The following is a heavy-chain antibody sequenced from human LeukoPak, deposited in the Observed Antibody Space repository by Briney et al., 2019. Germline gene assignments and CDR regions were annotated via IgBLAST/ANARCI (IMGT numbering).Heavy chain of an antibody. CDR3: AREYGEPGYYDSSGYYYGVAFDI. J-gene: IGHJ3*02. D-gene: IGHD3-22*01. V-gene: IGHV1-18*01. CDR1: GYTFTSYG. Sequence: ASVKVSCKASGYTFTSYGISWVRQAPGQGLEWMGWISAYNGNTNYAQKLQGRVTMTTDTSTSTAYMELRSLRSDDTAVYYCAREYGEPGYYDSSGYYYGVAFDIWGQGTMDTVSS. CDR2: ISAYNGNT.